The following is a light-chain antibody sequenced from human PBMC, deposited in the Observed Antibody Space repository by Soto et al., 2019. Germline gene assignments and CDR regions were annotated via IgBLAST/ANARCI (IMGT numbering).Light chain of an antibody. CDR1: QSANSN. J-gene: IGKJ4*01. CDR3: QQYHNWPPLT. Sequence: EIVMKQSPATLSVSAGERATLSCRASQSANSNLAWYQQKPGQAPRLLIYDASTRATGIPARFSGSGSGTEFTLTISSLQSEDPAVYYCQQYHNWPPLTFGGGTKVEI. V-gene: IGKV3-15*01. CDR2: DAS.